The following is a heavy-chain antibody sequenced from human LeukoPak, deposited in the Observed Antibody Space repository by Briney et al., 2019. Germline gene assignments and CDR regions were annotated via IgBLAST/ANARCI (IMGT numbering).Heavy chain of an antibody. CDR3: AKAAAGMTPYYFDY. CDR1: GFTFSNYG. CDR2: IRYDGNNE. J-gene: IGHJ4*02. Sequence: GGSLRLSCAASGFTFSNYGMHWVRQAPGKGLEWVAFIRYDGNNEYYADSVKGRFTVSRDSSKNTLYLQMNSLRAEDTAVYYCAKAAAGMTPYYFDYWGQGTLVTVSS. D-gene: IGHD6-13*01. V-gene: IGHV3-30*02.